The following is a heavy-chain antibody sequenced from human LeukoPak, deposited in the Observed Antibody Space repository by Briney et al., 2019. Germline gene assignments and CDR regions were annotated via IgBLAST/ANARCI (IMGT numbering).Heavy chain of an antibody. V-gene: IGHV3-30*02. CDR1: GFNFSSYA. J-gene: IGHJ5*02. Sequence: PGGSLRLSCAASGFNFSSYAMHWVRQAPGKGLEWVGFIRYDGSNKNYADSVKGRVTISTDNSKNTLYLQMNSLRAEDTAVYYCAKDRSSSCLEGWSDPWGQGTLVTVSS. CDR2: IRYDGSNK. D-gene: IGHD6-13*01. CDR3: AKDRSSSCLEGWSDP.